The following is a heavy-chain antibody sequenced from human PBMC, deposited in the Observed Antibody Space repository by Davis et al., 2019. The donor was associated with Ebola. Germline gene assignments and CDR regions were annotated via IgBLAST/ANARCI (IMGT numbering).Heavy chain of an antibody. J-gene: IGHJ3*02. Sequence: PGGSLRLSCAASGFTFDDYAMHWVRQAPGKGLEWVSGISWNSGSIGYADSVKGRFTISRDNSKNTLYLQMNSLRAEDTAVYYCARSPVGVPAALNAFDIWGQGTMVTVSS. CDR2: ISWNSGSI. CDR1: GFTFDDYA. D-gene: IGHD2-2*01. V-gene: IGHV3-9*01. CDR3: ARSPVGVPAALNAFDI.